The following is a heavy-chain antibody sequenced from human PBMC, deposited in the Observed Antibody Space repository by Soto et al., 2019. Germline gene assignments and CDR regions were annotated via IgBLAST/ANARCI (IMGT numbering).Heavy chain of an antibody. J-gene: IGHJ5*02. D-gene: IGHD1-7*01. Sequence: SETLSLTCSVSGASVSSYYWSLVRQPPGKGLEWIGYIYYIGAYNYNPSLKSRVTISVDTSKNQFSLKLTSVTAEDTAVYYCARTPETRDWLDPWGQGTLVTVSS. CDR3: ARTPETRDWLDP. V-gene: IGHV4-59*02. CDR1: GASVSSYY. CDR2: IYYIGAY.